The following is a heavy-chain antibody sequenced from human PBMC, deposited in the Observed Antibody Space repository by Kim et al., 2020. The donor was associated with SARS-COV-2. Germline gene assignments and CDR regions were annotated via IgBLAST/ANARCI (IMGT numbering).Heavy chain of an antibody. Sequence: GGSLRLSCAASGFTFSSYGMHWVRQAPGKGLEWVAVISYDGSNKYYADSVKGRFTISRDNSKNTMYLQMNSLRAEDTAVYYCAWGGSYYYGSGLAYWGQGTLVTVSS. V-gene: IGHV3-33*05. CDR2: ISYDGSNK. CDR3: AWGGSYYYGSGLAY. J-gene: IGHJ4*02. D-gene: IGHD3-10*01. CDR1: GFTFSSYG.